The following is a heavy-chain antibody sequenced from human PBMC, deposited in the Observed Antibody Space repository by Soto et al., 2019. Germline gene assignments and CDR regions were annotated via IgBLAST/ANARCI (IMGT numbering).Heavy chain of an antibody. CDR1: SVSNAW. CDR3: TTGPYYYGSGILPAGYYYFYRMDL. CDR2: IKSKTDGGTT. V-gene: IGHV3-15*07. J-gene: IGHJ6*02. Sequence: SVSNAWMNWVRQAPGKGLEWVGRIKSKTDGGTTDYAAPVKGRFTISRDDSKNTLYLQMNSLKTEDTAVYYCTTGPYYYGSGILPAGYYYFYRMDLWGQGTTVTVSS. D-gene: IGHD3-10*01.